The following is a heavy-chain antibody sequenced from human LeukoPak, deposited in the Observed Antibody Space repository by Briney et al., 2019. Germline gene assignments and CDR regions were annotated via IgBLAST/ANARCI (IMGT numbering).Heavy chain of an antibody. V-gene: IGHV3-23*01. J-gene: IGHJ4*02. CDR2: ISGSGGST. CDR3: AKGNWRYFDY. Sequence: GGSLGLSCAASGFTFSTYVMSWVRQAPGKGLEWVSVISGSGGSTYYADSVKGRFTISRDNSKNTLYLQMNSLGADDTAVYYCAKGNWRYFDYWGQGTLVTVSS. D-gene: IGHD1-1*01. CDR1: GFTFSTYV.